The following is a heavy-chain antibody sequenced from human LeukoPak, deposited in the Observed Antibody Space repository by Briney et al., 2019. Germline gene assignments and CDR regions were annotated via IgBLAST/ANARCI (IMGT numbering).Heavy chain of an antibody. CDR3: AKAAYGDYVGALLI. D-gene: IGHD4-17*01. Sequence: GGSLRLSCAASGFTFSTYAMSWVRQAPGKGLEWVSSISGSGAGKFYAAPVKGRFTTSRHNSKNTLYVQMNSLRAQHTALYYCAKAAYGDYVGALLIWGQGTRV. CDR2: ISGSGAGK. CDR1: GFTFSTYA. V-gene: IGHV3-23*01. J-gene: IGHJ3*02.